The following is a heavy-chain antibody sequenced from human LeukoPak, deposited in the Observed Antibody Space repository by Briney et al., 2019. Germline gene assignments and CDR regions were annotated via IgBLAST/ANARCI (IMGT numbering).Heavy chain of an antibody. J-gene: IGHJ5*02. CDR1: GGSFSGYY. Sequence: SETLSLTCAVYGGSFSGYYWSWIPQPPGKGLEWIGEINHSGSTNYNPSLKSRVTISVDTSKNQFSLKLSSVTAADTAVYYCARAWVGATPVNWFDPWGQGTLVTVSS. CDR3: ARAWVGATPVNWFDP. D-gene: IGHD1-26*01. V-gene: IGHV4-34*01. CDR2: INHSGST.